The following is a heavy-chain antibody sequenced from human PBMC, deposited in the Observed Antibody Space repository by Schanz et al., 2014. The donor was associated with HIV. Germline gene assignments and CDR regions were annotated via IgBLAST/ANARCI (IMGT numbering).Heavy chain of an antibody. Sequence: EVQLVESGGGLVQPGRSLRLSCATSGFFLDDYAMHWVRQAPGKGLEWVSGISWNSGSIGYAESVKGRFTISRDNAKNSLYLQMNSLRGEDTALYYCAKDAARIYYDILTGPFDSWGQGTLVTVSP. D-gene: IGHD3-9*01. CDR2: ISWNSGSI. J-gene: IGHJ4*02. CDR3: AKDAARIYYDILTGPFDS. CDR1: GFFLDDYA. V-gene: IGHV3-9*01.